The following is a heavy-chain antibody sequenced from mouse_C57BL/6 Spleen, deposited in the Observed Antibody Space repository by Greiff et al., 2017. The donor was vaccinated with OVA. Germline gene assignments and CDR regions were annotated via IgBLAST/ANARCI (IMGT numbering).Heavy chain of an antibody. CDR2: ISYDGSN. J-gene: IGHJ2*01. D-gene: IGHD2-13*01. CDR1: GYSITSGYY. CDR3: ARGGECDY. Sequence: EVQLQQSGPGLVKPSQSLSLTCSVTGYSITSGYYWNWIRQFPGNKLEWMGYISYDGSNNYNPSLKNRISITRDTSKNQFFLKLNSVTTEDTATYYCARGGECDYWGQGTTLTVSS. V-gene: IGHV3-6*01.